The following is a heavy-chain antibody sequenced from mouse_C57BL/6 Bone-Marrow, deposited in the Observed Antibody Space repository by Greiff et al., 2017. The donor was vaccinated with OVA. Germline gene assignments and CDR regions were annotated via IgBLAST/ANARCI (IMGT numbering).Heavy chain of an antibody. CDR3: ARRGLRLYAMDY. CDR2: ISNLAYSI. D-gene: IGHD2-4*01. Sequence: EVKVEESGGGLVQPGGSLKLSCAASGFTFSDYGLAWVRQAPRKGPEWVAFISNLAYSIYYADTVTGRFTISRENAKNTLYLEMSSLRSEDTAMYYCARRGLRLYAMDYWGQGTSVTVSS. J-gene: IGHJ4*01. CDR1: GFTFSDYG. V-gene: IGHV5-15*04.